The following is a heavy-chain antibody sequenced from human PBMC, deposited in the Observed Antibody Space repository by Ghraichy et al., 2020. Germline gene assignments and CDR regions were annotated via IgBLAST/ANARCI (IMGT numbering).Heavy chain of an antibody. CDR2: IYPGDSDT. CDR3: ARLSYYYGSGSYSPHDAFDI. J-gene: IGHJ3*02. Sequence: ESLNISCKGSGYSFTSYWIGWVRQMPGKGLEWMGIIYPGDSDTRYSPSFQGQVTISADKSISTAYLQWSSLKASDTAMYYCARLSYYYGSGSYSPHDAFDIWGQGTMVTVSS. D-gene: IGHD3-10*01. CDR1: GYSFTSYW. V-gene: IGHV5-51*01.